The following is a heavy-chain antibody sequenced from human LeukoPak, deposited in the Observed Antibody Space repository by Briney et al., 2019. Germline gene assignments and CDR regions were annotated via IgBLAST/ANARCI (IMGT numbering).Heavy chain of an antibody. D-gene: IGHD2-2*01. V-gene: IGHV1-69*06. CDR3: ARDLSTTHRIVVVPAASDY. J-gene: IGHJ4*02. CDR1: GGTFSSYA. Sequence: SVKVSCKASGGTFSSYAISWVRQAPGQGLEWMGGIIPIFGTANYAQKFQGRVTITADKSTSTAYMELSSLRSDDTAVYYCARDLSTTHRIVVVPAASDYWGQGTLVTVSS. CDR2: IIPIFGTA.